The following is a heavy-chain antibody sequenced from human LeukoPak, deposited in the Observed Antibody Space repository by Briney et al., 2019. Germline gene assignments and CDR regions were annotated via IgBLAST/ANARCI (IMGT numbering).Heavy chain of an antibody. CDR2: INHSGST. CDR1: GGSFSGYY. J-gene: IGHJ4*02. D-gene: IGHD3-16*01. Sequence: SETLSLTCAVYGGSFSGYYWSWIRQPPGKGLEWIGEINHSGSTNYNPSLKSRVTISVDTSKNQFSLTLNSVTAADTAVYYCARVITVRGVIFDYWGQGTLVTVSS. V-gene: IGHV4-34*01. CDR3: ARVITVRGVIFDY.